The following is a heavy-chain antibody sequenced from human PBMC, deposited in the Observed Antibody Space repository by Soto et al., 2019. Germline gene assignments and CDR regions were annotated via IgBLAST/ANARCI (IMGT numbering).Heavy chain of an antibody. V-gene: IGHV4-31*11. CDR3: ARDSHSQQPNHRWGGGYMDV. Sequence: QVQLQESGPGLVKPSQTLSLTCVVSGGSISNGGYYWSWIRQHPGNGLEWIGAIYFSGSTYYNPSLKSRVTISVATPKNQFSLKLSSVTAADTAVYYCARDSHSQQPNHRWGGGYMDVWGKGTTVTVSS. D-gene: IGHD6-13*01. CDR2: IYFSGST. CDR1: GGSISNGGYY. J-gene: IGHJ6*03.